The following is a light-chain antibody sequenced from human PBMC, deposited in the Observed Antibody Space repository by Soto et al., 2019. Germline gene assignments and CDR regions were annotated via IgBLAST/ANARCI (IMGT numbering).Light chain of an antibody. Sequence: QSALTQPASVSGSPGQSIPVSCTGTSSDIGGHNYVSWSQQHPGKVPKLIIYEVTNRPSGVSNRFSGSKSGNTASLTVSGLQADDEADYYCSSYTTTSTVVFGGGTKLTVL. CDR1: SSDIGGHNY. CDR2: EVT. V-gene: IGLV2-14*01. J-gene: IGLJ2*01. CDR3: SSYTTTSTVV.